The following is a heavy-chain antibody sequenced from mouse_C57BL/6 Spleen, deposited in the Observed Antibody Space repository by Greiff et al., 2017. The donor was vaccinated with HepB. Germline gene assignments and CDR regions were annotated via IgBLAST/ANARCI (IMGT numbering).Heavy chain of an antibody. J-gene: IGHJ3*01. CDR2: IYPGDGDT. CDR3: ARGGLRAY. CDR1: GYAFSSSW. Sequence: QVQLQQSGPELVKPGASVKISCKASGYAFSSSWMNWVKQRPGKGLEWIGRIYPGDGDTNYNGKFKGKATLTADKSSSTAYMQLSSLTSEDSAVYFCARGGLRAYWGQGTLVTVSA. V-gene: IGHV1-82*01. D-gene: IGHD2-4*01.